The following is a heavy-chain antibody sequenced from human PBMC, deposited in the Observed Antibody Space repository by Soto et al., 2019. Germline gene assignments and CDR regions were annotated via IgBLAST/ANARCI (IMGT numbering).Heavy chain of an antibody. CDR2: IYWNDDK. V-gene: IGHV2-5*01. D-gene: IGHD6-19*01. CDR1: GFSLSTSGVG. CDR3: AHRPSGWYLFDY. Sequence: GSGPTLVNPTQTLTLTCTFSGFSLSTSGVGVGWIRQPPGKALEWLTLIYWNDDKRYSPSLKSRLTITKDTSKNQVVLTMTNMDPVDTATYYCAHRPSGWYLFDYWGQGTLVTVSS. J-gene: IGHJ4*02.